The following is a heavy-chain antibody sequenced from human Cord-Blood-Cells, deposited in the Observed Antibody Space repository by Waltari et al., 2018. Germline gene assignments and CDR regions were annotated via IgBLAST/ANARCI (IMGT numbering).Heavy chain of an antibody. V-gene: IGHV4-59*01. CDR1: GCSISSTY. CDR2: IYYSGST. J-gene: IGHJ4*02. CDR3: ARVLGFYSGSYYFDY. Sequence: QVQLQESGPGLVKPSETLSLTCHVSGCSISSTYWSWIRQPPGKGLAWIGYIYYSGSTNYNPSLKSRVTISVDTSKNQFSLKLSSVTAADTAVYYCARVLGFYSGSYYFDYWGQGTLVTVSS. D-gene: IGHD1-26*01.